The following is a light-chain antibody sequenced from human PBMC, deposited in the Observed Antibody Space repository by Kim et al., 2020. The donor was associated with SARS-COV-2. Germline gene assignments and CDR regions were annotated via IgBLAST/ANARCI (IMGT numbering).Light chain of an antibody. V-gene: IGLV3-21*04. Sequence: SYELTQSPSVSVAPGATAKITCGGNNIGSKSVHWYQQKSGQAPILVIFYDSDRPSGISERFRGSNSENTATLTISRVEAGDEADYYCQVWHTTSDLPVFGGGTKLTVL. CDR2: YDS. J-gene: IGLJ2*01. CDR3: QVWHTTSDLPV. CDR1: NIGSKS.